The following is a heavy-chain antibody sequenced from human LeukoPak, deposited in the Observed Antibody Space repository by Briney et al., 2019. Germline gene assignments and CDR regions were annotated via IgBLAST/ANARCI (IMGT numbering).Heavy chain of an antibody. CDR1: GFTFSSNE. J-gene: IGHJ4*02. V-gene: IGHV3-48*03. CDR2: ISSSGSTI. Sequence: GGSLRLSCAASGFTFSSNEMNWVREASGKGLEWVSYISSSGSTIYYADSVKGRFTISRDNAKNSLYLQMNSLRAEDTAVYYCARDVAPIDYWGQGALVTVSS. CDR3: ARDVAPIDY.